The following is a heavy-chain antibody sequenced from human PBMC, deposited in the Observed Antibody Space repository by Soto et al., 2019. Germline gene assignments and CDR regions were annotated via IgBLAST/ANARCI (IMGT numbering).Heavy chain of an antibody. V-gene: IGHV1-46*03. CDR3: ARVGTYYGSGSRPFDFDY. Sequence: GASVKVSCKASGYTFTSYYMHWVRQAPGQGLEWMGIINPSGGSTSYAQKFQGRVTMTRDTSTSTVYMELSSLRSEDTAVYYCARVGTYYGSGSRPFDFDYWGQGTLVTXSS. CDR2: INPSGGST. CDR1: GYTFTSYY. D-gene: IGHD3-10*01. J-gene: IGHJ4*02.